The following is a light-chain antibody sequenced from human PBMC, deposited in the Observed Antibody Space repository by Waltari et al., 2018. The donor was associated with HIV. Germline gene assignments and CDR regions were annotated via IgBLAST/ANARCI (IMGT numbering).Light chain of an antibody. CDR2: DAS. V-gene: IGKV1-33*01. CDR1: QDISNY. Sequence: DIQMTQSPSSLSTSVGDRVTITCQASQDISNYLNWYQQKPGKAPKLLIYDASNLETGVPSRFSRSGYGTNFTFTINSLQPEDIATYYCQQYDNLPTFGQGTKLEIK. J-gene: IGKJ2*01. CDR3: QQYDNLPT.